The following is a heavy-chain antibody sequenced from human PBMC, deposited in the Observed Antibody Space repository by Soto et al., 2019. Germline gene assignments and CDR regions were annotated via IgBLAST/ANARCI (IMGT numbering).Heavy chain of an antibody. Sequence: NGLEWMGWVSGYNVDTIYVQKFQGRVTMTTDTSTSTAHMELRSLTYDDTAVYYCASSPPIITTASGGSCFDYWGQGTPVTVSP. J-gene: IGHJ4*02. CDR3: ASSPPIITTASGGSCFDY. CDR2: VSGYNVDT. V-gene: IGHV1-18*01. D-gene: IGHD3-10*01.